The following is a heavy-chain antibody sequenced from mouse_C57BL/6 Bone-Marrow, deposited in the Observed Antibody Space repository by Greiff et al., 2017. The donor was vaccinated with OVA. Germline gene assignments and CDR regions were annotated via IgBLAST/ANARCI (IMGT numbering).Heavy chain of an antibody. V-gene: IGHV1-81*01. Sequence: QVQLQQSGAELARPGASVKLSCKASGYTFTSYGISWVKQRTGQGLEWIGEIYPRSGNTYYNEKFKGKATVTADKSSSTAYMELRSLTSEDSAVYFCEGWLGDYAMDYWGQGTSVTVSS. D-gene: IGHD2-3*01. CDR3: EGWLGDYAMDY. J-gene: IGHJ4*01. CDR2: IYPRSGNT. CDR1: GYTFTSYG.